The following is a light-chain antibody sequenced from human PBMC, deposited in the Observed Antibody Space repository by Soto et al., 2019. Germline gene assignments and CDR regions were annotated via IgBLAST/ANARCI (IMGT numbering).Light chain of an antibody. V-gene: IGLV2-14*03. Sequence: SALTQPASVSGSPGQSIPISCTGTSSDVGGYNYVSWYQHHPGKAPKLIIYDVSNRPSGVSNRFSASKSDNTASLTISGLQAEDEADYYCSSYSTNSPVLLGGGTKVTVL. CDR2: DVS. CDR1: SSDVGGYNY. J-gene: IGLJ2*01. CDR3: SSYSTNSPVL.